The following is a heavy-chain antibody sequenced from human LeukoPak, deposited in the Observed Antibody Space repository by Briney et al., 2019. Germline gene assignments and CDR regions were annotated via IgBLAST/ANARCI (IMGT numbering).Heavy chain of an antibody. CDR2: IYTSGST. J-gene: IGHJ3*02. V-gene: IGHV4-4*07. D-gene: IGHD5-12*01. Sequence: SETLSLTCTVSGGSISSYYWSWIRQPAGKGLEWIGRIYTSGSTNYNPSLKSRVTMSVDTSKNQFSVKLSSVTAADTAVYYCARAAGDGYRKSAPPGAFDIWGQGTMVTVSS. CDR1: GGSISSYY. CDR3: ARAAGDGYRKSAPPGAFDI.